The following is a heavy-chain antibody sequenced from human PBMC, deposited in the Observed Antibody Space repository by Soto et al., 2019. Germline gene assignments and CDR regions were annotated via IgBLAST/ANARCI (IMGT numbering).Heavy chain of an antibody. CDR3: ATQAARLYYYYYMDV. CDR2: IYYSGST. J-gene: IGHJ6*03. V-gene: IGHV4-31*03. Sequence: SETLSLTCTVSGGSISSGGYYWSWIRQHPGKGLEWIGYIYYSGSTYYNPSLKSRVTISVDTSKNQFSLKLSSVTAADTAVYYCATQAARLYYYYYMDVWGKGTTVTV. CDR1: GGSISSGGYY. D-gene: IGHD6-6*01.